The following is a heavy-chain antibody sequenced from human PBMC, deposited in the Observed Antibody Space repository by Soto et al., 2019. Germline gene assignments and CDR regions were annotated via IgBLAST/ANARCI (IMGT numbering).Heavy chain of an antibody. CDR2: ISSSGAFT. CDR1: GFTFNSND. D-gene: IGHD3-10*01. CDR3: VKHQVSLVRGISPFDY. Sequence: GGSLRLSCAVSGFTFNSNDMTWVRQAPGKGLEWVSTISSSGAFTYHADSVRGRLTISRDNSKNTVYLQMNSLRAEDTAVYYCVKHQVSLVRGISPFDYWGQGALVT. J-gene: IGHJ4*02. V-gene: IGHV3-23*01.